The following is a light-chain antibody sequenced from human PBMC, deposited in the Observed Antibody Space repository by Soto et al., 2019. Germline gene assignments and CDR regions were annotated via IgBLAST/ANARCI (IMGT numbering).Light chain of an antibody. CDR1: QNIRRW. J-gene: IGKJ5*01. CDR3: QHYNDRSH. Sequence: DIQMTQSPSTRSAAVGDEVTITCRASQNIRRWLAWYQQKPGKAPKLLIFDASSLQSGVPSRFSGSGSETEFTLTISSLQPDDFATYYCQHYNDRSHFGQGTRLEIK. V-gene: IGKV1-5*01. CDR2: DAS.